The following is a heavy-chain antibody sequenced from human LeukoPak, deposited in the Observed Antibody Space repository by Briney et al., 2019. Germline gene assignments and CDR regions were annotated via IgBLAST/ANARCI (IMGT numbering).Heavy chain of an antibody. J-gene: IGHJ6*03. CDR3: ARVAAYYYYYMDV. V-gene: IGHV1-46*01. CDR2: INSSGGST. CDR1: GYTFTSYY. Sequence: ASVKVSCKASGYTFTSYYMHWVRQAPGQGLEWMGIINSSGGSTSYAQKFQGRVTMTRDMSTSTVYMELSSLRSEDTAVYYCARVAAYYYYYMDVWGKGTTVTVSS.